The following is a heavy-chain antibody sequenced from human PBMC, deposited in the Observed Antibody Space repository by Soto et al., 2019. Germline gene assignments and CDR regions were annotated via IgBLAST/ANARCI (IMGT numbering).Heavy chain of an antibody. CDR3: ARAPTVTAPFDY. V-gene: IGHV1-69*06. J-gene: IGHJ4*02. D-gene: IGHD4-17*01. CDR2: IIPIFGTA. CDR1: GGTFSSYA. Sequence: SVKVSCKASGGTFSSYAISWVRQAPGQGLEWMGGIIPIFGTANYAQKFQGRVTITADKSTSTAYMELSSLRSEDTAVYYCARAPTVTAPFDYWGQGTLVTVSS.